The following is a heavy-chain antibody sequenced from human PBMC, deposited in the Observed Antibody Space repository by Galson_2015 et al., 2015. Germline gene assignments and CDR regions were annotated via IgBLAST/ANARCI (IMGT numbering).Heavy chain of an antibody. J-gene: IGHJ5*02. CDR3: ARGRGSVWSKGDWLDP. Sequence: SLRLSCATSGFTFGNSAMAWVRQAPGKGLEWVAAIGGSGSKTHYSDSAQGRFIVSRDNSKKTLFLQMNGLRVDDTAMYFCARGRGSVWSKGDWLDPWGQGTLVIVSS. CDR2: IGGSGSKT. D-gene: IGHD3-16*01. V-gene: IGHV3-23*01. CDR1: GFTFGNSA.